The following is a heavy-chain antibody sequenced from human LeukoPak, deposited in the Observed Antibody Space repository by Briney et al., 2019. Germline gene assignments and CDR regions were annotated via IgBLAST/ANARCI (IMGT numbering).Heavy chain of an antibody. CDR1: GFTFSSYW. D-gene: IGHD3-10*02. CDR3: ARDTMLGMGNP. CDR2: IDSDGSSA. J-gene: IGHJ5*02. Sequence: GGSLRLSCAASGFTFSSYWMHWVRQAPGKGQVWVSRIDSDGSSARYADSVKGRFTISRDNAKDTLYLQMNSLRDEDTAVYYCARDTMLGMGNPWGQGTLVTVSS. V-gene: IGHV3-74*01.